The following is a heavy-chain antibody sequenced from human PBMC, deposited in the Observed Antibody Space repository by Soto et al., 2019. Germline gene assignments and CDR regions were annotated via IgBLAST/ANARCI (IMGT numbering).Heavy chain of an antibody. V-gene: IGHV3-23*01. Sequence: EVQLLESGGGLVQPGGSLRLSCAASGFTFSSYAMRWVRQARGKGLEWVSAISGSGDSTYYADSVKGRFTISRDNSKNTLYLQMDTLRAEDTAVYYCARRGSGSYYDYWGQGTLVTVSS. CDR1: GFTFSSYA. J-gene: IGHJ4*02. CDR2: ISGSGDST. CDR3: ARRGSGSYYDY. D-gene: IGHD1-26*01.